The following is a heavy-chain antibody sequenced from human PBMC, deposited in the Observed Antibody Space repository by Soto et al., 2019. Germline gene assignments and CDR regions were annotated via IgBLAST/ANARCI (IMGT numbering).Heavy chain of an antibody. CDR1: GFTFATYS. Sequence: EAQLVESGGGLVQPGGSLRLSCAASGFTFATYSMNWVRQAPGKGLEWVSYISDSSATRYYADSVTGRFTISRDNAKNSLYLQMNSLRDEYSALYYCARASGWYPSDAFGIWGQGTPVTVSS. V-gene: IGHV3-48*02. D-gene: IGHD6-19*01. CDR3: ARASGWYPSDAFGI. CDR2: ISDSSATR. J-gene: IGHJ3*02.